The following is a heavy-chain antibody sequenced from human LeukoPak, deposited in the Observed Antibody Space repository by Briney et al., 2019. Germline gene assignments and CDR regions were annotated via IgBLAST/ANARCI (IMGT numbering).Heavy chain of an antibody. CDR1: GFTFSRLA. CDR2: IWDDGSET. CDR3: EKTRDRSGYILDF. Sequence: GGSLRLSCAASGFTFSRLAMHWVRQAPGKGLEWVAIIWDDGSETLYADSVRGRFTISRDNSKNMLYLQMSSLRAEDTDVYYCEKTRDRSGYILDFWGQGTLVTVSS. J-gene: IGHJ4*02. V-gene: IGHV3-33*06. D-gene: IGHD6-19*01.